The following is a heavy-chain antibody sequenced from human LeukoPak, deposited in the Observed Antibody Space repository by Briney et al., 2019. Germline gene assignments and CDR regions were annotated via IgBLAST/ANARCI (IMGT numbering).Heavy chain of an antibody. Sequence: ASVKVSCKASGYTFTGYYMHWVRQAPGQGLEWMGWINPNSGGTNYAQKFQGRVTVTRDTSISTAYMELSRLRSDDTAVYYCARVEYDSSGYYEYYFDYWGQGTLVTVSS. J-gene: IGHJ4*02. CDR1: GYTFTGYY. CDR3: ARVEYDSSGYYEYYFDY. CDR2: INPNSGGT. D-gene: IGHD3-22*01. V-gene: IGHV1-2*02.